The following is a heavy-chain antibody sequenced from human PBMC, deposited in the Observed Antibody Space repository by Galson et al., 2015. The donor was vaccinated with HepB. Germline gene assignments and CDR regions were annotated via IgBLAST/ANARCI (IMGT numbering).Heavy chain of an antibody. D-gene: IGHD1-26*01. CDR2: IWYDGSNK. J-gene: IGHJ6*02. V-gene: IGHV3-33*08. CDR1: GFTFSSYG. CDR3: ASLAPEWELHSGMDV. Sequence: SLRLSCAASGFTFSSYGMHWVRQAPGKGLEWVAVIWYDGSNKYYADSVKGRFTISRDNSKNTLYLQMNSLRAEDTAVYYCASLAPEWELHSGMDVWGQGTTVTVSS.